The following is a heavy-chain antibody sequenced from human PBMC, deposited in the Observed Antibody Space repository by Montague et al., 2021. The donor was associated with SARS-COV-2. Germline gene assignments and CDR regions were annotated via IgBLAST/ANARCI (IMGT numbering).Heavy chain of an antibody. V-gene: IGHV2-70*11. CDR2: IDWDDDK. CDR1: GFSLSTSGMC. D-gene: IGHD3-10*01. Sequence: PALVKPTQTLTLTCTFSGFSLSTSGMCVSWIRQPPGKALEWLARIDWDDDKYYSTPLKTRLTISKDTSKNQVVLTMTNMDPVDTATYYCARISYGSGVGFDYWGQGTLVTVSS. J-gene: IGHJ4*02. CDR3: ARISYGSGVGFDY.